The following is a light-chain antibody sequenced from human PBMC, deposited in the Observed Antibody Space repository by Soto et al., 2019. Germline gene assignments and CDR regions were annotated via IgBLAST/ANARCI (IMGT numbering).Light chain of an antibody. Sequence: QLVLTQSPSASASLGASVKLTCTLSSGHSSYAIAWHQQQPEKGPRYLMKLNSDGSHNKGDGIPDRFSGSSSGAERYLTIASIQSEDEADYYCQTWGTVFSVVFGGGINLTVL. CDR2: LNSDGSH. J-gene: IGLJ2*01. CDR3: QTWGTVFSVV. CDR1: SGHSSYA. V-gene: IGLV4-69*01.